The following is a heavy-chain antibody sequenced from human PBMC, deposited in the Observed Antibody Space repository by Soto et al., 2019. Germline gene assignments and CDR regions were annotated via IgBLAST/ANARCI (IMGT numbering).Heavy chain of an antibody. CDR1: GGSISSYY. CDR2: IHYSGSA. Sequence: QVQLQESGPGLVKPSETLSLTCTVSGGSISSYYWSWIRQPPGKGLEWIGYIHYSGSASYSPSLNSRVTMSIDSSKSQFSPKLSFVSAADTAVYYCARSAWGYAFDIWGQGTMITVSS. V-gene: IGHV4-59*01. CDR3: ARSAWGYAFDI. D-gene: IGHD1-26*01. J-gene: IGHJ3*02.